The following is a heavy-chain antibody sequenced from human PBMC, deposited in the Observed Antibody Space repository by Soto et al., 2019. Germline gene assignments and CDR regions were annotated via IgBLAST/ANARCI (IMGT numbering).Heavy chain of an antibody. CDR2: IYPGDSDT. CDR3: ARHGAREAIAARPAAFDI. J-gene: IGHJ3*02. D-gene: IGHD6-6*01. V-gene: IGHV5-51*01. Sequence: GESLKISCKGSGYSFTSYWIGWVRQMPGKGLEWMGIIYPGDSDTRYSPSFQGQVTISADKSISTAYLQWSSLKASDTAMYYCARHGAREAIAARPAAFDIWGQGTMVTVSS. CDR1: GYSFTSYW.